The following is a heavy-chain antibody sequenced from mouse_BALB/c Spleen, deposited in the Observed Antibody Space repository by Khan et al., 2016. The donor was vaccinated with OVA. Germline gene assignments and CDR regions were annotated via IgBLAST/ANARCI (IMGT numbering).Heavy chain of an antibody. Sequence: VELEESGPGLVAPSQSLSLTCTVSGFSLTSYCVYWVRHPPGKDLEWLGVILAGGSTNYNSALLSSLSIINDNSKSQDFLKMYSLHTDDTDMSYGASLEDIWGQGTTRTVSS. CDR1: GFSLTSYC. V-gene: IGHV2-9*02. D-gene: IGHD1-3*01. J-gene: IGHJ2*01. CDR3: ASLEDI. CDR2: ILAGGST.